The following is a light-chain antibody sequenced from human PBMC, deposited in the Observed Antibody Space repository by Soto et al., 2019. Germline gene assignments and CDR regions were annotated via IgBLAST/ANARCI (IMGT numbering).Light chain of an antibody. J-gene: IGLJ3*02. CDR2: DVS. V-gene: IGLV2-14*01. CDR1: SSDVGGYNY. CDR3: SSYTSSSTWV. Sequence: QSALTQPASVSGSPGQSITISCTGTSSDVGGYNYVSWYQQHPGKAPKLMIYDVSNRPSGVSNRFSGSKSGNTASLTISGLQAEDEAEYYCSSYTSSSTWVFGGGTKVTV.